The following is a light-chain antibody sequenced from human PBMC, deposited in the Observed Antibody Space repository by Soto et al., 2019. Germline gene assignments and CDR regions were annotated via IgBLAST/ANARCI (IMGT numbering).Light chain of an antibody. CDR3: QQYNSYPWT. CDR1: LSISSW. V-gene: IGKV1-5*03. J-gene: IGKJ1*01. Sequence: DIQMTQSPSTLSASVGDRVTNTCRASLSISSWLAWYQQNPGKAPKLLIYKASTLESGVPSGFSGSGSETEFTLTISSLQPDDFATYFCQQYNSYPWTFGQGTKVDI. CDR2: KAS.